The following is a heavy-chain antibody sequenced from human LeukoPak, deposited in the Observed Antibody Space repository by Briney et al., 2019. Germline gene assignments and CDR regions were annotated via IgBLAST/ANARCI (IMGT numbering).Heavy chain of an antibody. Sequence: ASVKVSCRASGYTFTGYYMSWVRQAPGQGLEWMGRINPNSGGTNYAQKFQGRVTMTRDTSISTAYMELSRLRSDDTAVYYCARELLVYAFDIWGQGTMVTVSS. CDR1: GYTFTGYY. V-gene: IGHV1-2*06. D-gene: IGHD3-3*02. J-gene: IGHJ3*02. CDR2: INPNSGGT. CDR3: ARELLVYAFDI.